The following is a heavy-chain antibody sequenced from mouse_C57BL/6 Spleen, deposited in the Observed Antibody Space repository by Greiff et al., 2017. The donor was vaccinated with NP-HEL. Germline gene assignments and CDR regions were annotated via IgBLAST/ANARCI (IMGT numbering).Heavy chain of an antibody. V-gene: IGHV6-3*01. CDR2: IRLKADNYGT. J-gene: IGHJ2*01. CDR1: GFTFNKYW. CDR3: TGATVAPFDY. Sequence: EVKVEESGGGLVQPGGSMKLSCVASGFTFNKYWMNWVRQSPEKGLEWVAQIRLKADNYGTHYAESVKGRFTISRDDSKSSVYLQMNNLRTEDTGIYYCTGATVAPFDYWGQGTTLIVSS. D-gene: IGHD1-1*01.